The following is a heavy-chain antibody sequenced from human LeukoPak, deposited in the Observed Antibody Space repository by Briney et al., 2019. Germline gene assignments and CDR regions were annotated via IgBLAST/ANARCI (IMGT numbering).Heavy chain of an antibody. J-gene: IGHJ4*02. Sequence: GGSLRLSCAASGFTFSSYSMNWVRQAPGKGLEWVSYISSSSSTIYYADSVKGRFTISRDNAKNSLYLQMNSLRAEDTAVYYCAGIAAGGRVYWGQGTLVTVSS. CDR3: AGIAAGGRVY. CDR2: ISSSSSTI. V-gene: IGHV3-48*04. D-gene: IGHD6-13*01. CDR1: GFTFSSYS.